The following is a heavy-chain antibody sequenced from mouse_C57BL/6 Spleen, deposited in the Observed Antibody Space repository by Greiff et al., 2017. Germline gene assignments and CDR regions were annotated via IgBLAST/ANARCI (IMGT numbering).Heavy chain of an antibody. J-gene: IGHJ1*03. D-gene: IGHD2-4*01. CDR1: GYAFSSSW. V-gene: IGHV1-82*01. CDR2: IYPGDGDT. CDR3: ARSNYYDYPYWYFDV. Sequence: QVQLQQSGPELVKPGASVKISCKASGYAFSSSWMNWVKQRPGKGLEWIGRIYPGDGDTNYNGKFKGKATLTAAKSSSTAYMQLSSLTSEDSAVYFCARSNYYDYPYWYFDVWGTGTTVTVSS.